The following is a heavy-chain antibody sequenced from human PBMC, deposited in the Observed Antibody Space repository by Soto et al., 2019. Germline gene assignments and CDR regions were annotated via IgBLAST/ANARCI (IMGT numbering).Heavy chain of an antibody. J-gene: IGHJ6*02. CDR2: IGNLGQTL. CDR1: GFNFKSFE. D-gene: IGHD3-10*01. V-gene: IGHV3-48*03. CDR3: ARDDSGKNAGTFPMDL. Sequence: GGSLRLSCVASGFNFKSFEMNWVSQAPGRGLEWVSYIGNLGQTLYYADSVKGRFTVSRDNAKNSLYLQMXSLRAEDTAVYFCARDDSGKNAGTFPMDLWCQGTRVTVSS.